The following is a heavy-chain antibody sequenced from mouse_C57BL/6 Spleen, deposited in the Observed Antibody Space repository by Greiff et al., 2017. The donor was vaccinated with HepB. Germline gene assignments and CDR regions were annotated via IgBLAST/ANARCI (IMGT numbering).Heavy chain of an antibody. D-gene: IGHD1-1*01. J-gene: IGHJ4*01. CDR2: ISSGGDYI. Sequence: EVQGVESGEGLVKPGGSLKLSCAASGFTFSSYAMSWVRQTPEKRLEWVAYISSGGDYIYYADTVKGRFTISRDNARNTLYLQMSSLKSEDTAMYYCTRDGSSYAMDYWGQGTSVTVSS. V-gene: IGHV5-9-1*02. CDR3: TRDGSSYAMDY. CDR1: GFTFSSYA.